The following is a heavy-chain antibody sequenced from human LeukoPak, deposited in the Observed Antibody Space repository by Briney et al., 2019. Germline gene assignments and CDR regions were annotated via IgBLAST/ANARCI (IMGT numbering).Heavy chain of an antibody. Sequence: GGSLRLSCAASGFTISRSSMNWVLQAPGKGLESVANINPDGSEKRFVDSVEGRFTMSRDNAKNSLYLQMNSVRAEDTAIFYCATWTVDVYSYWGQGTVVTVSS. CDR2: INPDGSEK. V-gene: IGHV3-7*01. J-gene: IGHJ4*02. CDR3: ATWTVDVYSY. D-gene: IGHD5-24*01. CDR1: GFTISRSS.